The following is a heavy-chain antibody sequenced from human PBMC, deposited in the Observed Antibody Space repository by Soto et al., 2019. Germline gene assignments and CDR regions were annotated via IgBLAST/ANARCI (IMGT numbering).Heavy chain of an antibody. V-gene: IGHV3-30*18. D-gene: IGHD2-2*01. CDR3: AKDRRAKSGSGYCISTSCYPNYYYGMDV. J-gene: IGHJ6*02. CDR2: ISYDGSNK. Sequence: QVQLVESGGGVVQPGRSLRLSCAASGFTFSSYGMHWVRQAPGKGLEWVAVISYDGSNKYYADSVKGRFTISRDNSKNTRYLQMNSLRAEDTAVYYCAKDRRAKSGSGYCISTSCYPNYYYGMDVWGQGTTVTVSS. CDR1: GFTFSSYG.